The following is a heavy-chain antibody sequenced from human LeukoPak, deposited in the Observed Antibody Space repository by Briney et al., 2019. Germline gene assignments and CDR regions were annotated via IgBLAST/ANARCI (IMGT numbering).Heavy chain of an antibody. CDR3: AKTLGYSGYFSP. D-gene: IGHD3-22*01. CDR1: GFTFNSYA. J-gene: IGHJ5*02. Sequence: GGSLRLPCVASGFTFNSYAMTWVRQAPGKGLEWVSAISGGGVNTYYADSVKGRFTISRDNFKNMLYLQMNSLRAEDTAVYYCAKTLGYSGYFSPWGQGTLVTVSS. CDR2: ISGGGVNT. V-gene: IGHV3-23*01.